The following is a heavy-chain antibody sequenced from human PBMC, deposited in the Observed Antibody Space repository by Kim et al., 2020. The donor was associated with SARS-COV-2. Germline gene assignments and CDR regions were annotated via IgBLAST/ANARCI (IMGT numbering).Heavy chain of an antibody. CDR1: GYTFTNYY. CDR2: INPSGGST. V-gene: IGHV1-46*01. CDR3: ARDLGDTSSSDAFDI. D-gene: IGHD6-6*01. J-gene: IGHJ3*02. Sequence: ASVKVSCKASGYTFTNYYMHWVRQAPGQGLEWMGIINPSGGSTVFAQKFQGRVTMTSDTSTSTVYMELSSLTSEDTAVYYCARDLGDTSSSDAFDIWGQGTMVTVSS.